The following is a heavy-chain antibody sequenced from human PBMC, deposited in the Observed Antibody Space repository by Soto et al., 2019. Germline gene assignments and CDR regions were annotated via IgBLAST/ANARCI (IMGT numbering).Heavy chain of an antibody. CDR1: GFSFSSFA. J-gene: IGHJ4*02. V-gene: IGHV3-23*01. CDR3: AKDPRAWSCFDY. D-gene: IGHD2-15*01. Sequence: PGGSLRLSCAASGFSFSSFAMSWVRQAPGKGLEWVSTISGSGGSTFYADSVEGRFTISRDNSKNTLSVQMNSLRAEDTAVYYCAKDPRAWSCFDYWGQGTLVNVS. CDR2: ISGSGGST.